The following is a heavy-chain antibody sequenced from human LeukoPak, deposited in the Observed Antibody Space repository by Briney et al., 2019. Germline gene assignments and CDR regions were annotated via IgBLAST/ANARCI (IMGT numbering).Heavy chain of an antibody. CDR2: TSSSDPGT. V-gene: IGHV3-23*01. Sequence: GGSLRLSCAASGFPLSSYAMSWVRQASGKGLEWVSATSSSDPGTYYADSVRGRFTISRDNAKNSLYLQMNSLRAEDTAVYYCARDSPPDYWGQGTLVTVSS. CDR1: GFPLSSYA. J-gene: IGHJ4*02. CDR3: ARDSPPDY.